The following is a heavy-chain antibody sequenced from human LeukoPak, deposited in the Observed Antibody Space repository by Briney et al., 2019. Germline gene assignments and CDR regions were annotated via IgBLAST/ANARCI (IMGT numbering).Heavy chain of an antibody. CDR3: VRGNGSALDY. D-gene: IGHD3-10*01. J-gene: IGHJ4*02. CDR2: INHSGST. CDR1: GGSFSGYY. Sequence: SETLSLTCAVYGGSFSGYYWSWIRQPPGKGLEWIGEINHSGSTNYNPSLKSRVTISVDTSKNQFSLKLSSVTAADTAVYYCVRGNGSALDYWGQGTLVTVSS. V-gene: IGHV4-34*01.